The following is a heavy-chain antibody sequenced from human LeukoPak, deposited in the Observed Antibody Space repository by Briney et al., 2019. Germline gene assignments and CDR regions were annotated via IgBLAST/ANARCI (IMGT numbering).Heavy chain of an antibody. J-gene: IGHJ4*02. Sequence: GGSLRLSCAASGFTFNNYAMNWVRQAPGKGLEWVSSISGSGTTTYYADSVEGRFTVSRDSSSNTLYLQMNSLRAEDTAVYYCAKDRQGFYGSGIYFDYWGQGTLVTVSS. D-gene: IGHD3-10*01. V-gene: IGHV3-23*01. CDR3: AKDRQGFYGSGIYFDY. CDR1: GFTFNNYA. CDR2: ISGSGTTT.